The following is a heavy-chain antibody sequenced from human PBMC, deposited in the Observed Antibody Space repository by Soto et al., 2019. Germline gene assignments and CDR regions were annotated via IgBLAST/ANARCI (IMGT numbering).Heavy chain of an antibody. V-gene: IGHV3-23*01. D-gene: IGHD1-26*01. Sequence: GGSLRLSCAASGFTFSSYAMSWVRQAPGKGLEWVSAISGSGGSTYYADSVKGRFTSSRDNSKNTLYLQMNSLRAEDTAVYYCAKDDLGTPGVYFDYWGQGTLVTVSS. CDR2: ISGSGGST. CDR3: AKDDLGTPGVYFDY. CDR1: GFTFSSYA. J-gene: IGHJ4*02.